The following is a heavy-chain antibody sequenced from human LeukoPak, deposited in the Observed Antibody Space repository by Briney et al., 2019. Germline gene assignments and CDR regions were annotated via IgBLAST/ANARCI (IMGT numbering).Heavy chain of an antibody. V-gene: IGHV3-30*02. CDR2: IRYDGSNK. CDR3: AKDKTSGSYGGAFDY. CDR1: GFTFSSYG. J-gene: IGHJ4*02. D-gene: IGHD1-26*01. Sequence: GGSLRLSCAASGFTFSSYGMHWVRQAPGKGLEWVAFIRYDGSNKYYADSVKGRFTISRDNSKDTLYLQMNSLRAEDTAVYYCAKDKTSGSYGGAFDYWGQGTLVTVSS.